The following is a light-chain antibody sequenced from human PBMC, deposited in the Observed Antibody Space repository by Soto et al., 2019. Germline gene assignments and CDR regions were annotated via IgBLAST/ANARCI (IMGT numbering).Light chain of an antibody. CDR2: DAS. J-gene: IGKJ1*01. Sequence: EIVLTQSPATLSLSPGERSTLSCRAGQSIGLAIAWYQHKPGQPPRLLIFDASQRATGIPARFRGSGSGTDFTLSISSLEPEDFAVYYCQQRTDRPPWTFGQGTKVDIK. CDR1: QSIGLA. V-gene: IGKV3-11*01. CDR3: QQRTDRPPWT.